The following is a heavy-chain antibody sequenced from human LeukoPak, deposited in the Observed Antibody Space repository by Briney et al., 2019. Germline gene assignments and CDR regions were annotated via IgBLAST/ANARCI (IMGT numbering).Heavy chain of an antibody. D-gene: IGHD2-21*02. V-gene: IGHV1-18*01. CDR1: GYTFTTYG. Sequence: ASVKVSCKASGYTFTTYGISWVRQAPGQGLEWMGWISPYNGDRNYAQKLQGRVTMTADTSTSTAYLELRSLRDDDRAVYFCARGPSVSDSLYYYYFYRDVWAKGTAVTVFS. CDR2: ISPYNGDR. J-gene: IGHJ6*03. CDR3: ARGPSVSDSLYYYYFYRDV.